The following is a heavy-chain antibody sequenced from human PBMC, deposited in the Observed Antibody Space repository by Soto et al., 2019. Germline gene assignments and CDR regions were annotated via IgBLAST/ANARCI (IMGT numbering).Heavy chain of an antibody. V-gene: IGHV1-3*01. D-gene: IGHD2-15*01. J-gene: IGHJ5*02. CDR2: INPDNGNT. CDR1: GYTFTRYT. Sequence: ASVKVSCKASGYTFTRYTINWVRQAPGQRLEWMGWINPDNGNTKSSQKFQDRVIITRDTSASTAYMDLSSLRSEDTAVYYCARGIATGQLDPWGQGTLVTVSS. CDR3: ARGIATGQLDP.